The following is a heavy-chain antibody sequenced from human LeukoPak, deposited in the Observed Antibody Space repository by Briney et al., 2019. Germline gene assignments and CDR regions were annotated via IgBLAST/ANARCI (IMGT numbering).Heavy chain of an antibody. J-gene: IGHJ4*02. CDR1: GFTFSSYE. V-gene: IGHV3-48*03. CDR3: ARALGLFSGSYYGRDSRFDY. Sequence: PGGSRRLSCAASGFTFSSYEMNWVRQAPGKGLEWVSYISSSGSTIYYADSVKGRFTISRDNAKNSLYLQMNSLRAEDTAVYYCARALGLFSGSYYGRDSRFDYWGQGTLVTVSS. D-gene: IGHD1-26*01. CDR2: ISSSGSTI.